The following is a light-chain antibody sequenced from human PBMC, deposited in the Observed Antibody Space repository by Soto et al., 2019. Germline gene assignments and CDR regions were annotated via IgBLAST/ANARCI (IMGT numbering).Light chain of an antibody. CDR1: SSGLGGYNY. J-gene: IGLJ1*01. Sequence: QSALAQPASVSGSPGQSITISCTGTSSGLGGYNYVSWYQQHPGKAPKLMIYDVSNRPSGVSNRFSGSKSGNTASLTISGLQAEDEADYSCSSYTSSSTVFGTGTKLTVL. CDR2: DVS. V-gene: IGLV2-14*01. CDR3: SSYTSSSTV.